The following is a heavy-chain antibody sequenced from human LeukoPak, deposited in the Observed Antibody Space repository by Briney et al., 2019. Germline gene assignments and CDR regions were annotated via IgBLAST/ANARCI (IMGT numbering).Heavy chain of an antibody. J-gene: IGHJ4*02. CDR1: GFTFSDYY. CDR2: ISSSGSTI. D-gene: IGHD2-15*01. Sequence: GGSLRLSCAASGFTFSDYYMSWIRQAPGKGLEWVSYISSSGSTIYHADSVKGRFTISRDNAKNTLYLQMNSLRVEDTAVYYCLRCSYSGGSCPDYWGQGTLVTVSS. V-gene: IGHV3-11*04. CDR3: LRCSYSGGSCPDY.